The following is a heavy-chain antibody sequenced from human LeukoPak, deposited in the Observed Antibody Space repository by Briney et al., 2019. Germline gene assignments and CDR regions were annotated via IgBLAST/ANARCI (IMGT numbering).Heavy chain of an antibody. J-gene: IGHJ4*02. V-gene: IGHV1-2*06. D-gene: IGHD5-24*01. CDR3: ARVKSKGDGYNSQYFDY. CDR2: INPNSGGT. Sequence: ASVKVSCKASGYTFTGYYMHWVRQAPGQELEWMGRINPNSGGTNYAQKFQGRVTMTRDTSISTAYMELSRLRSDDTAVYYCARVKSKGDGYNSQYFDYWGQGTLVTVSS. CDR1: GYTFTGYY.